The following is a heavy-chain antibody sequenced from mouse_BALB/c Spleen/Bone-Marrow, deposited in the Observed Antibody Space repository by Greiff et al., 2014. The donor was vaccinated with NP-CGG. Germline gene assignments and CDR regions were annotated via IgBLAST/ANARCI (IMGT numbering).Heavy chain of an antibody. CDR2: ISSGGSYT. J-gene: IGHJ4*01. V-gene: IGHV5-6-4*01. CDR3: TKIYYGYDGGYYYAMDY. CDR1: GFTFSNYA. Sequence: EVQRVESGGGLVKPGGSLKLSCAASGFTFSNYAMSWVRQTPEKRLEWVATISSGGSYTYYPDSVKGRFTISRDNAKNTLYLQMSSLKSEDTAMYYCTKIYYGYDGGYYYAMDYWGQGTSVTVSS. D-gene: IGHD2-2*01.